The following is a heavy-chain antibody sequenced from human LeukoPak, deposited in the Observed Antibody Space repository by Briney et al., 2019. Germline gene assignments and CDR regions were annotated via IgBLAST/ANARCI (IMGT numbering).Heavy chain of an antibody. J-gene: IGHJ4*02. Sequence: GGSLRLSCAASGFAFSSFEMNWVRQAPGKGLEWVSYITSSDSTIYYADSVKGRFTISRDNAKNSLHLQMNSLRAEDTAVYYCARGALVGAFDYWGQGTLVTVSS. V-gene: IGHV3-48*03. CDR3: ARGALVGAFDY. D-gene: IGHD1-26*01. CDR2: ITSSDSTI. CDR1: GFAFSSFE.